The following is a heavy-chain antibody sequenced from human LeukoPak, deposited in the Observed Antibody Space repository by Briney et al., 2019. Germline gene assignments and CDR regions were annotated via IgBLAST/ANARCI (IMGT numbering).Heavy chain of an antibody. Sequence: PGGSLRLTCAASGFTFSSYWMHWVRQAPGKGLVWVSRINSDGSSTSYADSVKGRFTISRDNAKNTLYLQMNSLRAEDTAVYYCASGGYCSSTSCYGPYYYYYYYMDVWGKGTTVTVSS. CDR2: INSDGSST. V-gene: IGHV3-74*01. CDR3: ASGGYCSSTSCYGPYYYYYYYMDV. J-gene: IGHJ6*03. CDR1: GFTFSSYW. D-gene: IGHD2-2*03.